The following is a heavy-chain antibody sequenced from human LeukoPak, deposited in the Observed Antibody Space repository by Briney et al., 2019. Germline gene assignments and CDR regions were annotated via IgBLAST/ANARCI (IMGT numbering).Heavy chain of an antibody. Sequence: SVKVSCKASGGTFSSYAISWVRQAPGQGLEWMGGIIPIFGTANYAQKFKGRVTITADESTSTAYMEMSSLRSEDTAVYYCASRISGIAVALSYYYYMDVWGNGTTVTVSS. V-gene: IGHV1-69*13. J-gene: IGHJ6*03. CDR1: GGTFSSYA. CDR3: ASRISGIAVALSYYYYMDV. D-gene: IGHD6-19*01. CDR2: IIPIFGTA.